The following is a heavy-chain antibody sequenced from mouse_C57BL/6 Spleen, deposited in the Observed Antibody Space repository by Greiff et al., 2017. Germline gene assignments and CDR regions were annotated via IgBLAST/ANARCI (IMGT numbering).Heavy chain of an antibody. Sequence: VQLQQSGPELVKPGASVKMSCKASGYTFTDYNMHWVKQSHGKSLEWIGYINPNNGGTSYNQKFKGKATLTVNKSSSTAYMELRSLTSEDSAVYYCARGEIYYDYDRAAWFAYWGQGTLVTVSA. CDR3: ARGEIYYDYDRAAWFAY. CDR2: INPNNGGT. V-gene: IGHV1-22*01. D-gene: IGHD2-4*01. CDR1: GYTFTDYN. J-gene: IGHJ3*01.